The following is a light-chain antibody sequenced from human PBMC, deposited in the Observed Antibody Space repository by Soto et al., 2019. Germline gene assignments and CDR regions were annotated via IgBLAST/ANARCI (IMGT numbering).Light chain of an antibody. Sequence: QSALTQPPSASGSPGRSVAISCTGTSSDVGGYNYVSWYQQHPGKAPKVIIYEVSKRPSGVPDRFSGSKSGSTASLTVSGLQAEEEADYYCSAYAVTNLLVVGTGTKVTV. CDR3: SAYAVTNLLV. CDR2: EVS. V-gene: IGLV2-8*01. J-gene: IGLJ1*01. CDR1: SSDVGGYNY.